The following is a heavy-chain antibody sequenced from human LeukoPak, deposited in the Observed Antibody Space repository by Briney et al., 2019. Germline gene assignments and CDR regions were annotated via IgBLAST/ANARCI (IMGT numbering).Heavy chain of an antibody. CDR1: GGSLSSYY. J-gene: IGHJ4*02. V-gene: IGHV4-59*08. Sequence: SGTLSLTCTVSGGSLSSYYWSWIRQPPGKGLEWIGYIYYSGSTNYTPSLKSRVTISVDTSKNQFSLKLSSVTAADTAVYYCARQQLSYSSGWYYFDYWGQGTLVTVSS. CDR3: ARQQLSYSSGWYYFDY. CDR2: IYYSGST. D-gene: IGHD6-19*01.